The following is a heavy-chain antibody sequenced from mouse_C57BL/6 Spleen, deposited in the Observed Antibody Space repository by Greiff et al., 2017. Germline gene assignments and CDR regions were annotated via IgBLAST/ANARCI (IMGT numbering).Heavy chain of an antibody. Sequence: EVKLVESGGGLVQPGGSLSLSCAASGFTFTDYYMSWVRQPPGKALEWLGFIRDKANGYTTEYSASVKGRFTISSDNSQSILYLQMNALRAEDSATYYCARTGTDAMDYWGQGTSVTVSS. D-gene: IGHD4-1*01. CDR2: IRDKANGYTT. CDR1: GFTFTDYY. CDR3: ARTGTDAMDY. J-gene: IGHJ4*01. V-gene: IGHV7-3*01.